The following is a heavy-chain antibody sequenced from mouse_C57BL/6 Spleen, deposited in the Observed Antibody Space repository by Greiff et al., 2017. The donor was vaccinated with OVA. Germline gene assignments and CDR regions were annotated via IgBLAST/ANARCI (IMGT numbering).Heavy chain of an antibody. Sequence: DVKLVESGGGLVKPGGSLKLSCAASGFTFSDYGMHWVRQAPEKGLEWVAYISSGSSTIYYADTVKGRFTISRDNAKNTLFLQMTSLRSEDTAMYYCARGLPRGFDYWGQGTTLTVSS. V-gene: IGHV5-17*01. D-gene: IGHD2-4*01. CDR3: ARGLPRGFDY. CDR2: ISSGSSTI. J-gene: IGHJ2*01. CDR1: GFTFSDYG.